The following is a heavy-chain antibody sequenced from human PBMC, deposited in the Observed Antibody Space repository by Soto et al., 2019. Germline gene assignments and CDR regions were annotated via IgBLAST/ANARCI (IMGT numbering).Heavy chain of an antibody. Sequence: GGSLRLSCAASGFTFSSYGMHWVRQAPGKGLEWVAVISYDGSNKYYADSVKGRFTISRDNSKNTLYLQMNSLRAEDTAVYYCAKDALDPQLGADYWGQGTLVTVSS. J-gene: IGHJ4*02. D-gene: IGHD1-1*01. V-gene: IGHV3-30*18. CDR2: ISYDGSNK. CDR3: AKDALDPQLGADY. CDR1: GFTFSSYG.